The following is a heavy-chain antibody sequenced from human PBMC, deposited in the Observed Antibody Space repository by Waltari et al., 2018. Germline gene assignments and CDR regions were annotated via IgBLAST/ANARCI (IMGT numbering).Heavy chain of an antibody. CDR2: VHGSGRT. J-gene: IGHJ4*02. D-gene: IGHD2-15*01. CDR1: W. V-gene: IGHV4-4*01. Sequence: WGSGVRRSPGRGLEWIGQVHGSGRTNYNPSFAGRVTMSLDTSAYHFALKLTSATAADTALYFCARDRGRGLYLDTWGQGTLVTVSP. CDR3: ARDRGRGLYLDT.